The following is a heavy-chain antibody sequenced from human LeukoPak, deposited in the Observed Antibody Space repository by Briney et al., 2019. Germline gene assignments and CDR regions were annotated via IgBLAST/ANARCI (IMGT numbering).Heavy chain of an antibody. CDR2: IYYSGST. CDR3: ARTWGNYYYYYYYMDV. J-gene: IGHJ6*03. Sequence: PSETLSLTCTVSGGSISSYYWSWIRQPPGKGLEWIGYIYYSGSTNYNPSLKSRVTISVDTSKNQFSLKLSSVTAADTAVYYCARTWGNYYYYYYYMDVWGKGTTVTVSS. D-gene: IGHD1-7*01. V-gene: IGHV4-59*01. CDR1: GGSISSYY.